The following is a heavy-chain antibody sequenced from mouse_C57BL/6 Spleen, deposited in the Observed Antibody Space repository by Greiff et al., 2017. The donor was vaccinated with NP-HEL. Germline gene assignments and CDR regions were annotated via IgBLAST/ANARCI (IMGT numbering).Heavy chain of an antibody. V-gene: IGHV1-59*01. CDR1: GYTFISYW. CDR2: IDPSDSYT. CDR3: ASIYYYGSSPLFDY. Sequence: QVQLQQPGAELVRPGTSVKLSCKASGYTFISYWMHWVKQRPGQGLEWIGVIDPSDSYTNYNQKFKGKATLTVDTSSSTAYMQLSSLTSEDSAVYYCASIYYYGSSPLFDYWGQGTTLTVSS. D-gene: IGHD1-1*01. J-gene: IGHJ2*01.